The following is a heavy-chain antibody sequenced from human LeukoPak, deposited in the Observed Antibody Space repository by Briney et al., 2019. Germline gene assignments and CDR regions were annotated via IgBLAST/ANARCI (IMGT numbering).Heavy chain of an antibody. CDR3: AKDPNYSPFDY. CDR2: ISGSGDST. D-gene: IGHD1-7*01. Sequence: PGGSLRLSRADSGFTFSDYAMSWVRQAPGKGLEWVSTISGSGDSTYYADSVKGRFTISRDNSKNTLYLQMNSLRAEDTAVYYCAKDPNYSPFDYWGQGTLVTVSS. CDR1: GFTFSDYA. J-gene: IGHJ4*02. V-gene: IGHV3-23*01.